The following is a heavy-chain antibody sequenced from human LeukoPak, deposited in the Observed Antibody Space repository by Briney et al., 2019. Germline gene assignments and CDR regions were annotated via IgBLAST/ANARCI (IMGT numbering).Heavy chain of an antibody. D-gene: IGHD4-17*01. CDR1: GGSISSSSYY. CDR2: IYQSVST. CDR3: ARNKSTVTTSRHDAFDI. V-gene: IGHV4-39*07. Sequence: PSETLSLTCTVSGGSISSSSYYWGWIRQPPGKGLEWIGSIYQSVSTYYNPSLKSRVTISVDTSKNQFSLKLSSVTAADTAVYYCARNKSTVTTSRHDAFDIWGQGTMVTVSS. J-gene: IGHJ3*02.